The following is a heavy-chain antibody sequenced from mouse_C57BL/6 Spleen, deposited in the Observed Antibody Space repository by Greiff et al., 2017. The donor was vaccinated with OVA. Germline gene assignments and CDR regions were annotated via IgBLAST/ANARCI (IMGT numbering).Heavy chain of an antibody. V-gene: IGHV5-4*01. J-gene: IGHJ1*03. CDR2: ISDGGSYT. CDR1: GFTFSSYA. Sequence: EVKLMESGGGLVKPGGSLKLSCAASGFTFSSYAMSWVRQTPEKRLEWVATISDGGSYTYYPDNVKGRFTISRDNAKNNLYLQMSHLKSEDTAMYYCARDLGYYGSSWYFDVWGTGTTVTVSS. D-gene: IGHD1-1*01. CDR3: ARDLGYYGSSWYFDV.